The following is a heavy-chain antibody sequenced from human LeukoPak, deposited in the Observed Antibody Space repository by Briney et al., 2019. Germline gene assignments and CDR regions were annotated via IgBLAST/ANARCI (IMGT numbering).Heavy chain of an antibody. CDR1: GYTFTSYG. CDR2: ISAYNGNT. Sequence: ASVKVSCKASGYTFTSYGISWVRQAPGQGLEWMGWISAYNGNTNYAQKLHGRVTMTTDTSTSTAHMELRSLRSDDTAVYYCARHKSSGRNWFDPWGQGTLVTVSS. J-gene: IGHJ5*02. D-gene: IGHD2-8*02. V-gene: IGHV1-18*01. CDR3: ARHKSSGRNWFDP.